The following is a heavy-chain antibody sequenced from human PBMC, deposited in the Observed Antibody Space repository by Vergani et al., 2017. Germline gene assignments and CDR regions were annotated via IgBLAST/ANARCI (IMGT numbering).Heavy chain of an antibody. CDR2: IRYDGSNK. D-gene: IGHD6-13*01. J-gene: IGHJ5*02. CDR3: AKVPLYSSSWYLTTTNWFDP. Sequence: VQLLESGGGVVQPGGSLRLSCAASGFTFSSYGMHWVRQAPGKGLEWVAFIRYDGSNKYYADSVKGRFTISRDNSKNTLYLQMNSLSAEDTAVYYCAKVPLYSSSWYLTTTNWFDPWGQGTLVTVSS. V-gene: IGHV3-30*02. CDR1: GFTFSSYG.